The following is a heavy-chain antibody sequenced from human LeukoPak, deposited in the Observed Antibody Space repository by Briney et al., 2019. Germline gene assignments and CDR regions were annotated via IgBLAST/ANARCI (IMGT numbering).Heavy chain of an antibody. CDR1: GVTLSPYG. V-gene: IGHV3-30*03. CDR2: ISYEGGTQ. Sequence: GGSLRLSCAASGVTLSPYGMHWVRQAPGKGLEWVAVISYEGGTQHYADSVKGRFIISRDNPRNTLYLQMNILRTEDTAVYFCARGEAWFDSWGQGTLGTISS. D-gene: IGHD3-16*01. J-gene: IGHJ5*01. CDR3: ARGEAWFDS.